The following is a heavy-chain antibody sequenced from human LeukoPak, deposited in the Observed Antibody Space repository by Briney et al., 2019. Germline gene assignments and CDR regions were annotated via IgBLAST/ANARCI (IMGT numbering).Heavy chain of an antibody. CDR3: ATFLGDYGDYYFDY. D-gene: IGHD4-17*01. CDR1: GFTFSSYG. CDR2: ISGSGGST. Sequence: GGSLRLSCAASGFTFSSYGMSWVHQAPGKGLEWVSVISGSGGSTYYADSVKGRFTISRDNSKNTLYLQMNSLRAEDTAVYYCATFLGDYGDYYFDYWGQGTLVTVSS. J-gene: IGHJ4*02. V-gene: IGHV3-23*01.